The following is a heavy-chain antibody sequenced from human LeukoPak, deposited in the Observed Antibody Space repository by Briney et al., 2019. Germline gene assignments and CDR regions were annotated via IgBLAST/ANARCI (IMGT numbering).Heavy chain of an antibody. D-gene: IGHD2-2*01. CDR1: GDTFSSYA. CDR2: IIPIFGTA. V-gene: IGHV1-69*13. CDR3: ARDFGGYCSSTSCYQFDP. J-gene: IGHJ5*02. Sequence: ASVKVSCKASGDTFSSYAISWVRQAPGQGLEWMGGIIPIFGTANYAQKFQGRVTITADESTSTAYMELSSLRSEDTAVYYCARDFGGYCSSTSCYQFDPWGQGTLVTVSS.